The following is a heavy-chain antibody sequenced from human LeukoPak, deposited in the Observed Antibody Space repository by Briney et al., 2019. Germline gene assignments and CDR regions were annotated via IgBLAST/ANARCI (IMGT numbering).Heavy chain of an antibody. CDR1: GYTFTSYY. CDR2: INPSAEST. J-gene: IGHJ4*02. D-gene: IGHD3-3*01. Sequence: ASVKVSCKASGYTFTSYYIHWVRQAPGQGLEWMGIINPSAESTIYPQKFQGRVTMTEDTSTDTAYMELSSLRSEDTAVYYCATAPVLRFLEWLFFDYWGQGTLVTVSS. V-gene: IGHV1-46*01. CDR3: ATAPVLRFLEWLFFDY.